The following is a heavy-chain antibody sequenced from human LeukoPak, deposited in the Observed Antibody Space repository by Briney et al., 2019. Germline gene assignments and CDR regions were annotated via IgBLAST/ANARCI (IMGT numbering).Heavy chain of an antibody. Sequence: GGSLRLSCAASGLRLRDYYASWIRQAPGKGLQWGSYISSGGDIMRYADSVEGRFTSSGDNAKNFGYLEMNSLGAGDSTGFYCATNLISGGEYCQQWGQGTLVTVSS. CDR1: GLRLRDYY. V-gene: IGHV3-11*01. D-gene: IGHD7-27*01. J-gene: IGHJ1*01. CDR3: ATNLISGGEYCQQ. CDR2: ISSGGDIM.